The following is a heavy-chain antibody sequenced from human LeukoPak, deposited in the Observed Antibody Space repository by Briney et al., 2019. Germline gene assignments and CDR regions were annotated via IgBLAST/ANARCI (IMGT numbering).Heavy chain of an antibody. CDR3: ATMGSGSYLLAFDI. V-gene: IGHV1-24*01. J-gene: IGHJ3*02. CDR2: FDPEDGET. Sequence: ASVKVSCKVSGYTLTELSMHWVRQAPGKGLEWMGGFDPEDGETIYAQKFQGGVTMTEDTSTDTAYMELSSLRSEDTAVYYCATMGSGSYLLAFDIWGQGTMVTVSS. D-gene: IGHD1-26*01. CDR1: GYTLTELS.